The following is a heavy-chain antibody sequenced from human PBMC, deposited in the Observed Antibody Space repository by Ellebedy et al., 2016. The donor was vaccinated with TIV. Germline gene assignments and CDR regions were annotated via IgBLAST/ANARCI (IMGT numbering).Heavy chain of an antibody. Sequence: GGSLRLXXAASGFTFSSYAMSWVRQAPGKGLEWVSGISVSGTGTHYVDSVKGRFTISRDKSQNTLYLQVNSLRAEDTAVYYCAKAVGAKYYYYGMDVWGQGTTVTVSS. CDR1: GFTFSSYA. V-gene: IGHV3-23*01. CDR3: AKAVGAKYYYYGMDV. J-gene: IGHJ6*02. D-gene: IGHD1-26*01. CDR2: ISVSGTGT.